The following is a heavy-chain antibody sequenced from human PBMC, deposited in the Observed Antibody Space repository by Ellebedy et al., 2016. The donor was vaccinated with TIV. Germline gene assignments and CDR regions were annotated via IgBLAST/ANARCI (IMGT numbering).Heavy chain of an antibody. CDR2: IHGDGGSK. Sequence: GESLKISCAASGFTFSSYAMSWVRQAPGKGLEWVSAIHGDGGSKYYVDSVKGRFTISRDNSKNTLSLQMNSLRAEDTAVYYCAKNGGSREYEWWGQGTLVTVSS. CDR1: GFTFSSYA. J-gene: IGHJ4*02. CDR3: AKNGGSREYEW. V-gene: IGHV3-23*01. D-gene: IGHD2-15*01.